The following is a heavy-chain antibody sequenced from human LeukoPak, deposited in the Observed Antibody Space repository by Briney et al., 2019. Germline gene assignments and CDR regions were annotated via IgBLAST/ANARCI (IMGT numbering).Heavy chain of an antibody. V-gene: IGHV1-8*01. CDR1: GYTFTSYD. CDR2: MNPNSGNT. CDR3: ARAYSSSWYALNYYYYYMDV. D-gene: IGHD6-13*01. Sequence: EASVKVSCKASGYTFTSYDINWVRQATGQGLEWMGWMNPNSGNTGYAQKFQGRVTMTRNTSISTAYMELSSLRSEDTAVYYCARAYSSSWYALNYYYYYMDVWGKGTTVTISS. J-gene: IGHJ6*03.